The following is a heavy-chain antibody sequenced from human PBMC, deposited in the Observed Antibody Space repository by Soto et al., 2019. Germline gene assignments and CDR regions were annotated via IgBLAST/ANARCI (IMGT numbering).Heavy chain of an antibody. CDR1: GYTFTGYY. CDR2: INHNSGGT. D-gene: IGHD2-2*01. J-gene: IGHJ6*02. CDR3: ARDRAPAVVLLSYGMDV. Sequence: QVQLVQSGAEVKKPGASVKVSCKASGYTFTGYYMHWVRQAPGQGLEWMGWINHNSGGTNNAQKYQGWVTMTRDTSISTAYMELSRLKSDDTAVYYCARDRAPAVVLLSYGMDVCGQGTTVTVSS. V-gene: IGHV1-2*04.